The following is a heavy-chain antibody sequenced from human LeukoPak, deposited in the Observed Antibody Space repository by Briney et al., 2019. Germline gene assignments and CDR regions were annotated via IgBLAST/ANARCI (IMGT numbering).Heavy chain of an antibody. D-gene: IGHD3-22*01. Sequence: PSETLSLTCTVSGGSISGSGYYWVWIRQPPGKGLEWIATIYYTGGTYYNPSLKSRVTISVDTSKNQFSLRLTSVTAADTAMYYCARQNYDSSTYSLPDYYLDVWGKGTTVTISS. J-gene: IGHJ6*03. CDR3: ARQNYDSSTYSLPDYYLDV. CDR1: GGSISGSGYY. V-gene: IGHV4-39*07. CDR2: IYYTGGT.